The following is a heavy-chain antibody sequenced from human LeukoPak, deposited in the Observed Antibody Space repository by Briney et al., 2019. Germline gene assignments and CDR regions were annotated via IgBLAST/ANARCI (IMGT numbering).Heavy chain of an antibody. V-gene: IGHV3-7*04. CDR1: GFTFSSYW. CDR3: ARAKYDSSRYYYRGFDI. D-gene: IGHD3-22*01. J-gene: IGHJ3*02. Sequence: GGSLRLSCAASGFTFSSYWMSWVRQAPGKGLEWVANIKQDGSEKYYVDSVKGRFTISRDNAKNSLYLQMNSLRAEDTAVYYCARAKYDSSRYYYRGFDIWGQGTMVTVSS. CDR2: IKQDGSEK.